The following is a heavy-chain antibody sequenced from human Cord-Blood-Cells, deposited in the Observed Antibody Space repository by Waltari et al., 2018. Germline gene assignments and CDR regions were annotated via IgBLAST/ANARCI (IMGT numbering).Heavy chain of an antibody. V-gene: IGHV1-46*01. Sequence: QVQLVQSGAEVKKPGASVKVSCKASGYTFTSSDMHWVRQAPGQGLEWMGIINPSGGSTSYAQKFQGRVTMTRDTSTSTVYMELSSLRSEDTAVYYCARDHRGWVNDYWGQGTLVTVSS. J-gene: IGHJ4*02. CDR1: GYTFTSSD. D-gene: IGHD3-16*01. CDR3: ARDHRGWVNDY. CDR2: INPSGGST.